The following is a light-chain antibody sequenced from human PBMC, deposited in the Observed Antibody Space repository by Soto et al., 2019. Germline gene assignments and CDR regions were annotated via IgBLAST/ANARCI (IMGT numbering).Light chain of an antibody. CDR3: QQYSGHYT. Sequence: DIQMTQSPSALSASVGDRVTITCRASQSISRWLAWYQQKPGKAPKLLIYKASSLEGVVPSRFSGSGSGSEIPLTISSLPPDDVATYYGQQYSGHYTFGQGTKLEI. J-gene: IGKJ2*01. CDR1: QSISRW. CDR2: KAS. V-gene: IGKV1-5*03.